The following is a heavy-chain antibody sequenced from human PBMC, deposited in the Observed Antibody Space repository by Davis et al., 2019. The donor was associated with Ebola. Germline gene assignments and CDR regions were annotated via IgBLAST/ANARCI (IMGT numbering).Heavy chain of an antibody. Sequence: SETLSLTCAVYGGSFSGYYWSWIRQPPGKGLEWLGFIHYSGSPNIANTSLNSRLTMSVDTSKNEFSLNLRAVTAADTAVYYCARVRPSVVNGGMDVWGQGTTVTVSS. CDR2: IHYSGSPN. V-gene: IGHV4-34*11. CDR1: GGSFSGYY. D-gene: IGHD5/OR15-5a*01. CDR3: ARVRPSVVNGGMDV. J-gene: IGHJ6*02.